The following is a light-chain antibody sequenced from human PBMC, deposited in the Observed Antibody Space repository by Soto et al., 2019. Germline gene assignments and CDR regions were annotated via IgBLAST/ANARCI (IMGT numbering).Light chain of an antibody. CDR2: DVS. Sequence: QSALTQPRSVSGSPGQSVTISCTGTSSDVGGYNYVSWYQQHPGKAPKLMIYDVSKRPSGVPDRFSGSKSGNTASLTSSGLQAEDEADYYCCSYAGIPVVFGGGTKLTVL. CDR3: CSYAGIPVV. J-gene: IGLJ2*01. V-gene: IGLV2-11*01. CDR1: SSDVGGYNY.